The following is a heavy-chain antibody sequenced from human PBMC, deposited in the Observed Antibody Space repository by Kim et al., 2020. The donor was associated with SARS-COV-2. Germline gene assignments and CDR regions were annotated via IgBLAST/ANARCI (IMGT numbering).Heavy chain of an antibody. CDR1: GYTFTGYY. J-gene: IGHJ2*01. D-gene: IGHD5-12*01. CDR3: ARDYGDGYDEDDL. CDR2: INPNSGDT. Sequence: ASVKVSCKASGYTFTGYYMHWVRQAPGQGLEWMGWINPNSGDTNYAQKFQGRVTMTADTSIRTVYMELSRLRSDDTAVYYCARDYGDGYDEDDLWGRGTLVTVSS. V-gene: IGHV1-2*02.